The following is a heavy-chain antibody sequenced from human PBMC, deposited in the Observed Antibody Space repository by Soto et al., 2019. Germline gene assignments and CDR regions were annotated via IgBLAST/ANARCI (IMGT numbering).Heavy chain of an antibody. D-gene: IGHD1-26*01. CDR2: ISYDGSKK. CDR3: AKAYSGPFDI. CDR1: GFTFSSYD. Sequence: PGGSLRLSCAASGFTFSSYDIHWVRQAPGKGLEWVAVISYDGSKKYYAHSVKGQFTISRDNSKNTLYLQMNSLRAEDTAVYYCAKAYSGPFDIWGQGTMVTVSS. J-gene: IGHJ3*02. V-gene: IGHV3-30*18.